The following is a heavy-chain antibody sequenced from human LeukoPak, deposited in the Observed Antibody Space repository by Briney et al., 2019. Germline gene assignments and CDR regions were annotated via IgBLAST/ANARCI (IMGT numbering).Heavy chain of an antibody. J-gene: IGHJ4*02. CDR2: INPNDGST. CDR3: ATDPLNWNYVVY. D-gene: IGHD1-20*01. V-gene: IGHV1-46*01. CDR1: GYTFTSYF. Sequence: ASVKVSCKASGYTFTSYFIYWVRQAPGQGLECMGIINPNDGSTNYAQKFQGRVTMTEDTSTDTAYMELSSLRSEDTAVYYCATDPLNWNYVVYWGQGTLVTVSS.